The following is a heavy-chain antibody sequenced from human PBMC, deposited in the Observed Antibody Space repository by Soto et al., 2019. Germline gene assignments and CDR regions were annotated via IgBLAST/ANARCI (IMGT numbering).Heavy chain of an antibody. CDR1: GGSISSGGTGSY. Sequence: PSETLSLTCTVSGGSISSGGTGSYWTWIRQLPGKGLEWIGYIYYTGNTYYNPSLKSRPTISIDTSENQFSLKLTSVTAADTAVYYCARHNGPLYVGYYYDMDVWGQGTTVTVSS. D-gene: IGHD3-16*01. J-gene: IGHJ6*02. CDR3: ARHNGPLYVGYYYDMDV. CDR2: IYYTGNT. V-gene: IGHV4-31*03.